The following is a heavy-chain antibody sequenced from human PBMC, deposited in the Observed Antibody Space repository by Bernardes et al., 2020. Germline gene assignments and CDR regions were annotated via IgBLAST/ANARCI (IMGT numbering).Heavy chain of an antibody. Sequence: GGSLRLSCAASGFTFSNAWMSWVRQAPGKGMEWVGRIKSKTDGGTTDYAAPVKGRFTISRDDSKNTLYLQMNSLKTEDTAVYYCTTHYEYYYYYYGMDVWGKGTTVTVSS. CDR2: IKSKTDGGTT. D-gene: IGHD3-3*01. V-gene: IGHV3-15*01. J-gene: IGHJ6*04. CDR3: TTHYEYYYYYYGMDV. CDR1: GFTFSNAW.